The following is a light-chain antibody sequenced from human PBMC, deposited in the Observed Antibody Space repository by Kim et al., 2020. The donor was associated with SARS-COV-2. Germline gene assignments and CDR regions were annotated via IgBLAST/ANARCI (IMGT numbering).Light chain of an antibody. CDR3: SSQTTWGTWV. V-gene: IGLV2-18*02. CDR2: EVN. J-gene: IGLJ3*02. CDR1: SSDIGTYNR. Sequence: QSALTQPPSVSGSPGQSVTISCTGTSSDIGTYNRVSWYLQPPGTAPKLIISEVNNRPSGVPDRFSGSKSGNTASLTISGLQAEDEADYYCSSQTTWGTWVFGGGTKLTVL.